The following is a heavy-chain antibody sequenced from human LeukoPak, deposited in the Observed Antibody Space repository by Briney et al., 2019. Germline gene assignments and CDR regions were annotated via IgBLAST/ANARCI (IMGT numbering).Heavy chain of an antibody. CDR3: ASLEGGQWLVGVFDY. J-gene: IGHJ4*02. V-gene: IGHV4-39*01. D-gene: IGHD6-19*01. CDR1: GGSISSSSYY. CDR2: IYYSGST. Sequence: SETLSLTCTVSGGSISSSSYYWGWMRQPPGKGLEWIVRIYYSGSTYYNPSLKSRVTISVDTAKNQFSLKLSSVTAADTAVYYCASLEGGQWLVGVFDYWGQGTLVTVSS.